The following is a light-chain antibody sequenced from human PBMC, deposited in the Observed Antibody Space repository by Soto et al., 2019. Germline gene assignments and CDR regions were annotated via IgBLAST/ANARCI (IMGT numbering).Light chain of an antibody. Sequence: DIQMTQSPSTLSASVGDRVTITCRASQSISSWLAWYQQKPGKAPKLLIYKASSLESGVPSRFSGRGSGTEFTLTIISLQPDDFATYYCQQYNSYSPYTFGQGTKLEIK. CDR3: QQYNSYSPYT. CDR1: QSISSW. CDR2: KAS. J-gene: IGKJ2*01. V-gene: IGKV1-5*03.